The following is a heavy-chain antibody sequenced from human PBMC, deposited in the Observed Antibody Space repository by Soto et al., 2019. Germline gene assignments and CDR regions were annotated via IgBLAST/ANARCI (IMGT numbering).Heavy chain of an antibody. V-gene: IGHV1-18*01. D-gene: IGHD5-12*01. Sequence: ASVKVSCKXSGYTFFTYDISWVRQAPGQGLEWMGWISTYSGDTKYAQKFQGRVTMTTDTSTTTAYLELRSLRSDDTAVYYCARHHGPTTSENWFDPWGQGTLVTVSS. J-gene: IGHJ5*02. CDR1: GYTFFTYD. CDR3: ARHHGPTTSENWFDP. CDR2: ISTYSGDT.